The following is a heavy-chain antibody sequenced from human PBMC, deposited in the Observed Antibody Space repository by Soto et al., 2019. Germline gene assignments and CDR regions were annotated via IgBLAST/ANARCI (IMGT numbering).Heavy chain of an antibody. CDR3: ARHLDYYDSSAYFDY. V-gene: IGHV4-39*01. CDR1: GGPISSSSSY. CDR2: IYYSGST. Sequence: LSLTCSVSGGPISSSSSYWGWIRQPPGKGLEWIGSIYYSGSTYYKPSLKSRVTISVDTSKSQFSLWLNSVTAADTAVYYCARHLDYYDSSAYFDYWGPGTLVTVSS. J-gene: IGHJ4*02. D-gene: IGHD3-22*01.